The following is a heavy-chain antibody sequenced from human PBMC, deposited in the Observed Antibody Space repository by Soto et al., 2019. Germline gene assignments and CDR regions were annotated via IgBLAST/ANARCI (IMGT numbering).Heavy chain of an antibody. V-gene: IGHV4-30-4*01. D-gene: IGHD6-19*01. CDR3: ARGLASAKVDS. CDR1: GGSISINHYY. CDR2: IYDSGNT. J-gene: IGHJ4*02. Sequence: QVQLQESGPGLVKPSQTLSLTCTVSGGSISINHYYWSWIRQPPGKGLEWIGHIYDSGNTYQNPSLKSRVTISVDTSKNQFSLKLSSVTAADTAVYYCARGLASAKVDSWGQGTLVTVSS.